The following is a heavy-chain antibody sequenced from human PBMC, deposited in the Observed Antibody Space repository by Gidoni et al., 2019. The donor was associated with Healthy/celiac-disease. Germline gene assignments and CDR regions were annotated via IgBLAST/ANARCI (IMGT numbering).Heavy chain of an antibody. J-gene: IGHJ5*02. CDR2: INHSGST. CDR3: ARSITIFGVVIIQNHNWFDP. D-gene: IGHD3-3*01. V-gene: IGHV4-34*01. CDR1: GGSFSGYY. Sequence: QVPLQQWGAGLLKPSETLSLTCAVYGGSFSGYYWSWIRQPPGKGLEWIGEINHSGSTNYNPSLKSRVTISVDTSKNQFSLKLSSVTAADTAVYYCARSITIFGVVIIQNHNWFDPWGQGTLVTVSS.